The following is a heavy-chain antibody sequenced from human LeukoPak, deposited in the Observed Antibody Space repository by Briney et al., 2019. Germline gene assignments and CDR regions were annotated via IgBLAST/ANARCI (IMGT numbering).Heavy chain of an antibody. J-gene: IGHJ6*04. Sequence: PGGSLRLSCAASGFTFSSYGMHWVRQAPGKGLEWVAVIWYDGSNKYYADSVKGRFTISRDNSKNTLYLQMNSLRAEDTAVYYCARGLRGPHYYYGMDVWGKGTTVTVSS. CDR2: IWYDGSNK. V-gene: IGHV3-33*01. CDR3: ARGLRGPHYYYGMDV. D-gene: IGHD2-21*01. CDR1: GFTFSSYG.